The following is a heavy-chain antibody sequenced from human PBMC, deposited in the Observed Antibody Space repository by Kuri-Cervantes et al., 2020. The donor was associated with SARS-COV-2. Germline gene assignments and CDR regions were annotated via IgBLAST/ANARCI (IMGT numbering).Heavy chain of an antibody. V-gene: IGHV1-2*04. CDR3: ARGMVRGIIQYYYYAMDV. Sequence: ASVKVSCKASGGTFSSNAISWVRQAPGQGLEWMGWINPNSGGTNYAQNFQGWVTMTRDTSISTAYMELSRLRSDDTAVYYCARGMVRGIIQYYYYAMDVWGQGTTVTVSS. D-gene: IGHD3-10*01. CDR1: GGTFSSNA. J-gene: IGHJ6*02. CDR2: INPNSGGT.